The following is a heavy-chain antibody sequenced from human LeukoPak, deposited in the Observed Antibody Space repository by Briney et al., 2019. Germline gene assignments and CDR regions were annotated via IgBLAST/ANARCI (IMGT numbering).Heavy chain of an antibody. Sequence: GESLKISCKGSGYSFTSYWIGWVRPMPGKGLEWMGIIYPGDSDSRYSPSFQGQVTISADKSISTAYLQWSSLKASDTAMYYCARQGPDIVVVPAAPGPFDIWGQGTMVTVSS. CDR2: IYPGDSDS. D-gene: IGHD2-2*01. CDR3: ARQGPDIVVVPAAPGPFDI. J-gene: IGHJ3*02. V-gene: IGHV5-51*01. CDR1: GYSFTSYW.